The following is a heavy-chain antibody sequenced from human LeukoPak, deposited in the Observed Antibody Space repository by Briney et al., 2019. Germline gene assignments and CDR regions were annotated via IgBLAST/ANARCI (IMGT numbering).Heavy chain of an antibody. CDR1: GGSVSSGSYY. CDR2: IYYSGST. J-gene: IGHJ4*02. CDR3: ARTRPPRGVGGYLDY. Sequence: SETLSLTCNVSGGSVSSGSYYWSWLRQPPGKGLEWIGYIYYSGSTNYNPSLKSRVTISVDTSKNHFSQKLSSVTAADTAVYYCARTRPPRGVGGYLDYWGQGTLVTVSS. V-gene: IGHV4-61*03. D-gene: IGHD1-26*01.